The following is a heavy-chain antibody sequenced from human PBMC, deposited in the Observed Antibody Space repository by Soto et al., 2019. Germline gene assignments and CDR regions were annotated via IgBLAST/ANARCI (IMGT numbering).Heavy chain of an antibody. CDR1: EFTFSGSA. CDR3: TRRYCSGGSCSANPANFDY. D-gene: IGHD2-15*01. V-gene: IGHV3-73*01. Sequence: EVPLVESGGGLVQPGGSLKLSCAASEFTFSGSAMHWVRQAAGNGLEWVGGIRSKAKSYATAYAASVKGRFTIARDDSKNTAYLQMNSLKTEDKAVYYCTRRYCSGGSCSANPANFDYWGQGTLVTVSS. CDR2: IRSKAKSYAT. J-gene: IGHJ4*02.